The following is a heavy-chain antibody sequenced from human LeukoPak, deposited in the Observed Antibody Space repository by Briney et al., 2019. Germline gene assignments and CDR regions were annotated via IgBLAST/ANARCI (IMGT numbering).Heavy chain of an antibody. D-gene: IGHD2-15*01. CDR2: XISISSYI. CDR3: AREVYCSGGSCYYFDY. Sequence: XISISSYIYYADSVKGRFTISRDNAKNSLYLQMNSLRAEDTAVYYCAREVYCSGGSCYYFDYWGQGTLVTVSS. V-gene: IGHV3-21*01. J-gene: IGHJ4*02.